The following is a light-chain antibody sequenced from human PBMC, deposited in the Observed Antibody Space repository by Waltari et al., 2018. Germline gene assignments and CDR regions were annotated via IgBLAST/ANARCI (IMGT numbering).Light chain of an antibody. CDR1: QSVSSN. V-gene: IGKV3-15*01. CDR2: GAS. CDR3: QQYNNWPRT. Sequence: EIVMTQSPATLSVSPGDRATLSCRASQSVSSNLAWYQQKPGQAPRLLIYGASTRATGITARFSGSGSGTEFTLTISSLQSEDFAVYYCQQYNNWPRTFGQGTKVEIK. J-gene: IGKJ1*01.